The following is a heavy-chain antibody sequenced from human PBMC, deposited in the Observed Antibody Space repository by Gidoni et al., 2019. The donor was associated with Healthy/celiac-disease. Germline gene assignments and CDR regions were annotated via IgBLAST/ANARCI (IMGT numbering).Heavy chain of an antibody. J-gene: IGHJ4*02. CDR1: GGSFSGYY. CDR3: ARGRGSSGSNLRYFDY. D-gene: IGHD3-22*01. CDR2: INHSGST. Sequence: QVQLQQWGAGLLKPSETLSLTCAVYGGSFSGYYWSWIRQPPGKGLEWIGEINHSGSTNYNPSLKSRVTISVDTSKNQFSLKLSSVTAADTAVYYCARGRGSSGSNLRYFDYWGQGTLVTVSS. V-gene: IGHV4-34*01.